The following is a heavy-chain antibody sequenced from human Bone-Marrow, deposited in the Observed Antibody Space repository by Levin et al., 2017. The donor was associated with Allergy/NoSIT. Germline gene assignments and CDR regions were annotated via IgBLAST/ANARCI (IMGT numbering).Heavy chain of an antibody. CDR3: ARGISMIEVLSIDAFDI. D-gene: IGHD3-22*01. Sequence: GESLKISCVGSGFIFGDFGLHWVRQRPGKGLEWVSYISRSSGTIFYADSVKGRFTISRDNAKNSLFLQMNSLRAEDTALYYCARGISMIEVLSIDAFDIWGQGTLVTVSS. J-gene: IGHJ3*02. V-gene: IGHV3-48*04. CDR2: ISRSSGTI. CDR1: GFIFGDFG.